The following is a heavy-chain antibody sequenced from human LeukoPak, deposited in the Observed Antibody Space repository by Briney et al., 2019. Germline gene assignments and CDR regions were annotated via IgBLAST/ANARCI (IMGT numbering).Heavy chain of an antibody. CDR3: ARDRSSNYYGSRSYGMDV. Sequence: PSETLSLTCAVYGGSFSGYYWSWIRQPPGKGLEWIGEINHSGSTNYNPSLKSRVTISVDTSKNQFSLKLSSVTAADTAVYYCARDRSSNYYGSRSYGMDVWGQGTTVTVSS. CDR1: GGSFSGYY. V-gene: IGHV4-34*01. CDR2: INHSGST. J-gene: IGHJ6*02. D-gene: IGHD3-10*01.